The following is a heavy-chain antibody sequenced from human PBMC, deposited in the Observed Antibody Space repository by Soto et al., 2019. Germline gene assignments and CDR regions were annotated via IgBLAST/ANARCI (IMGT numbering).Heavy chain of an antibody. CDR1: GFTFSSYW. CDR2: ISSSSSTI. Sequence: HPGGSLRLSCAASGFTFSSYWMNWVRQAPGKGLEWVSYISSSSSTIYYADSVKGRFTISRDNAKNSLYLQMNSLRDEDTAVYYCARDAYDYDDTSGYYRHWGQGTLVTVSS. V-gene: IGHV3-48*02. D-gene: IGHD3-22*01. J-gene: IGHJ4*02. CDR3: ARDAYDYDDTSGYYRH.